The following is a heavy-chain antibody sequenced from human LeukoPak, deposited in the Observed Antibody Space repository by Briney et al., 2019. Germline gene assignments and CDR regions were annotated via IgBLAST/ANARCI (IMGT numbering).Heavy chain of an antibody. D-gene: IGHD6-19*01. J-gene: IGHJ6*03. V-gene: IGHV4-34*01. CDR1: VGSFRGYY. CDR2: INHSGST. CDR3: ARRASSGYYYYYMDV. Sequence: PSETLSLTCAVYVGSFRGYYWSWIRQPPGKGLEWIGEINHSGSTNYNPSLKSRVTISVDTSKNQFSLKLSSVTAADTAVYYCARRASSGYYYYYMDVWGKGTTVTISS.